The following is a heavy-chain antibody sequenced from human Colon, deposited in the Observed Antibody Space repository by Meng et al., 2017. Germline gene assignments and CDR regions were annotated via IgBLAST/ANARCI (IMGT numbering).Heavy chain of an antibody. D-gene: IGHD6-6*01. Sequence: QVHMVQSGAEVKKPGASGKVSCMASGYTFTNHHMHWVRQAPGQGPEWMGIITPSNGDTGYAQKFQGRVSMTRDTSTSTVYMELSGLTSEDTAMYYCAREGAASARFFDKWGQGTLVTVSS. J-gene: IGHJ4*02. CDR1: GYTFTNHH. V-gene: IGHV1-46*01. CDR2: ITPSNGDT. CDR3: AREGAASARFFDK.